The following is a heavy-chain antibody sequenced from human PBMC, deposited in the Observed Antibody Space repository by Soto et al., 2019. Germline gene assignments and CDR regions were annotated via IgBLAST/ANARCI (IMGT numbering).Heavy chain of an antibody. J-gene: IGHJ3*02. CDR1: GGSLSSSAYS. D-gene: IGHD3-22*01. CDR3: ARELLFYDSDGFSWDDAFDI. Sequence: SETLSLTCAVSGGSLSSSAYSWSWIRQPPGKGLEWIGFIYQSGSTYYNPSLKSRVTMSLDRPKNQFSLKLSSVTAADTAVYYCARELLFYDSDGFSWDDAFDIWGQGTLVT. V-gene: IGHV4-30-2*01. CDR2: IYQSGST.